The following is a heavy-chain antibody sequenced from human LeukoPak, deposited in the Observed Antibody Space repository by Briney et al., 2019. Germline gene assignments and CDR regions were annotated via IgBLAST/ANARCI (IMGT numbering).Heavy chain of an antibody. CDR1: GFPFSIYA. D-gene: IGHD4-23*01. J-gene: IGHJ4*02. CDR3: AKDVFGDYGGLDY. V-gene: IGHV3-23*01. Sequence: GGSLRLPCAASGFPFSIYAMSWVRQAPGKGLEWVSSIRSSDGGTYYAESVKGRFAISRDNSKNTLYLQMNSLRAEDTAVYYCAKDVFGDYGGLDYWGQGTLVTVSS. CDR2: IRSSDGGT.